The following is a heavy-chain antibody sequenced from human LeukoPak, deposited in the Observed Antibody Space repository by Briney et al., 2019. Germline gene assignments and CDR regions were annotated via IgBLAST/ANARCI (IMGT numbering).Heavy chain of an antibody. CDR3: ARLFRDSSSWFFDY. CDR1: GYSFTSYW. Sequence: KDGESLKISCKGSGYSFTSYWIGWVRQMPGKGLEWMGIIYPGDSDTSYSPSFQGQVTISADKSISTAYLQWSSLKASDTAMYYCARLFRDSSSWFFDYWGQGTLVTVSS. CDR2: IYPGDSDT. V-gene: IGHV5-51*01. D-gene: IGHD6-13*01. J-gene: IGHJ4*02.